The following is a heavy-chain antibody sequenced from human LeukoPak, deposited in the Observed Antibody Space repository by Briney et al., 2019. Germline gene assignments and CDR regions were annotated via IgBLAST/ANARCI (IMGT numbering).Heavy chain of an antibody. D-gene: IGHD3-22*01. Sequence: SETLSLTCTVSGGSISSSSYYWTWIRQPPGKGLEWIGNIDYSGNTKYNPSLKSRVTISVDTSKNQFSLKLSSVTAADTAVFFCARWYYDSSGYRYFDYWGQGTLVTVSS. CDR3: ARWYYDSSGYRYFDY. J-gene: IGHJ4*02. V-gene: IGHV4-61*01. CDR2: IDYSGNT. CDR1: GGSISSSSYY.